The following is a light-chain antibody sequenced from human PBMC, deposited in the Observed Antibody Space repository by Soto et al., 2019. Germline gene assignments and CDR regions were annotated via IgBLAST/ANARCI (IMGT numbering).Light chain of an antibody. CDR1: HGSGSE. CDR3: QQFNGYPLT. CDR2: DAS. Sequence: AIQLTQSPSSLSASVGDRVTITCRASHGSGSELAWYQQKPGKAPKLLIYDASSLESGVPSRFSGSGYGTDFTLTISSLQPEDFATYYCQQFNGYPLTFGQGTRLESK. V-gene: IGKV1-13*02. J-gene: IGKJ5*01.